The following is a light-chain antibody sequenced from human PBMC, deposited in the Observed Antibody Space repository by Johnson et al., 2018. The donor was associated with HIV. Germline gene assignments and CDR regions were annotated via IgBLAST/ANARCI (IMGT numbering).Light chain of an antibody. Sequence: QSVLTQPPLVSAAPGQKVTISCSGSSSNIGNNYVSWYQQLPGTAPKLLIYDNNKRPSGIPDRFSGSKSGTSATLGITGLPTGDEADYYCGTWDSSLSAGFFGTGTKVTVL. CDR1: SSNIGNNY. CDR3: GTWDSSLSAGF. J-gene: IGLJ1*01. V-gene: IGLV1-51*01. CDR2: DNN.